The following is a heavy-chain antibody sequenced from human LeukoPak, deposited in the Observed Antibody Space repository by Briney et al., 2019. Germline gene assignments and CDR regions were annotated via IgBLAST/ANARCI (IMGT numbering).Heavy chain of an antibody. Sequence: PGGSLRLSCAASGFTFSSYEMNWVRQAPGKGLEWVSYISRSGSTIYYADSVKGRFTISRDIAKNSLYLQMNSLRVEDTAVYYCASGYDLPYWGQGTLVTASS. CDR3: ASGYDLPY. J-gene: IGHJ4*02. V-gene: IGHV3-48*03. CDR1: GFTFSSYE. CDR2: ISRSGSTI. D-gene: IGHD5-12*01.